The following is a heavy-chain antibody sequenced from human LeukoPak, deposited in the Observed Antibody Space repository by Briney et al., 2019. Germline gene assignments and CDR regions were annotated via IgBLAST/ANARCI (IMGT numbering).Heavy chain of an antibody. D-gene: IGHD4-23*01. CDR2: ISSSGTTI. V-gene: IGHV3-48*03. CDR1: GFTFSSYE. Sequence: PGGSLRLSCAASGFTFSSYEMNWVRQAPGKGLEWVSYISSSGTTIYYADSVKGRFTISRDNAKNSLYLQVNSLRAEDTAVYYCATFATSVLIKDYWGQGTLVTVSS. J-gene: IGHJ4*02. CDR3: ATFATSVLIKDY.